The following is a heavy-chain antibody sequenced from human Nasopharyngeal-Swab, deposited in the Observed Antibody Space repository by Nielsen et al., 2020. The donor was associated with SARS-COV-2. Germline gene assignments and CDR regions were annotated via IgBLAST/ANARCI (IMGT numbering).Heavy chain of an antibody. J-gene: IGHJ4*02. CDR3: ARAVYGGYICGSYFDY. D-gene: IGHD5-18*01. Sequence: WIRQPPGKGLEWIGSVDHSGSTDHNPSLKSRVTISLDTSKKQFSLKLNSVSPADTAVYYCARAVYGGYICGSYFDYWGQGTLVTVSS. V-gene: IGHV4-39*07. CDR2: VDHSGST.